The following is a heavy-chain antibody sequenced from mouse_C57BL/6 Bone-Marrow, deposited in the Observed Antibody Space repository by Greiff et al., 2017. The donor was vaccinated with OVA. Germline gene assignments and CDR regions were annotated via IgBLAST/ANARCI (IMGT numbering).Heavy chain of an antibody. CDR3: AREAQLGRGDY. CDR1: GYTFTDYN. J-gene: IGHJ2*01. V-gene: IGHV1-22*01. CDR2: INPNNGGT. Sequence: VQLQQSGPELVKPGASVKMSCKASGYTFTDYNMHWVKQSHGKSLEWIGYINPNNGGTSYNQKFKGKATLTVNKSSSTAYMELRSLTSEESAVYYCAREAQLGRGDYWGQGTTLTVSS. D-gene: IGHD4-1*02.